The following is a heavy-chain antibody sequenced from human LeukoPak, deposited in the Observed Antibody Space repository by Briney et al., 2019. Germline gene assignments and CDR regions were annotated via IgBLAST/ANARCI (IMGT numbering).Heavy chain of an antibody. Sequence: PSETLSLTCSVSGGSISGYYWTWIRQPAGKGLEWIGRVYTSESTHHNRSLKTRLTMSVNTSKNQFSLKLSSVTAADTAVYYCARLITGTTTSFDIWGQGTMVTVSS. J-gene: IGHJ3*02. CDR3: ARLITGTTTSFDI. CDR1: GGSISGYY. V-gene: IGHV4-4*07. CDR2: VYTSEST. D-gene: IGHD1-7*01.